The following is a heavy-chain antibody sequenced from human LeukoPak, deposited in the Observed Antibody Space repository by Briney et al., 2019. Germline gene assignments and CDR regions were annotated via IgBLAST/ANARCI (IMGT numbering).Heavy chain of an antibody. J-gene: IGHJ3*02. V-gene: IGHV3-7*01. CDR2: IKQDGSEK. CDR1: GFTFSSYW. CDR3: ASTRVGGYSGYDYPLDAFDI. Sequence: GGSLRLSCAASGFTFSSYWMSWVRQAPGKGLEWVANIKQDGSEKYYVDSVKGRFTISRDNAKNSLYLQMNSLRAEDTAVYYCASTRVGGYSGYDYPLDAFDIWGQGTMVTVSS. D-gene: IGHD5-12*01.